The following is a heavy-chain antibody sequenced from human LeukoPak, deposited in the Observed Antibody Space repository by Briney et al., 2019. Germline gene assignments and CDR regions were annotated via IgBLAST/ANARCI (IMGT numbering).Heavy chain of an antibody. CDR1: GFTFSSYW. CDR2: IDRDGSRI. V-gene: IGHV3-74*01. CDR3: VRGNDYGGPHY. Sequence: GGSLRLSCAVSGFTFSSYWMHWVRQAPGKGLVWVSRIDRDGSRINYADSVKGRFTISRDNGKNTLFLQMNSLRAEDAAVYYCVRGNDYGGPHYWGQGTLVTVSS. D-gene: IGHD4-23*01. J-gene: IGHJ4*02.